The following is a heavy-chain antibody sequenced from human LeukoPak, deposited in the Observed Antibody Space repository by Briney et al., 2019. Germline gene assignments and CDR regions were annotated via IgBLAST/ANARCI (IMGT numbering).Heavy chain of an antibody. CDR2: INPNSGGT. CDR1: GYTFTGYY. V-gene: IGHV1-2*04. CDR3: ARGYCTNGVCSTQTNPYYYYGMDV. J-gene: IGHJ6*02. Sequence: ASVKVSCKASGYTFTGYYMHWVRQAPGQGLEWMGWINPNSGGTNYAQKFQGWVTMTRDTSISTAYMELSRLRSDDTAVYYCARGYCTNGVCSTQTNPYYYYGMDVWGQGTTVTVSS. D-gene: IGHD2-8*01.